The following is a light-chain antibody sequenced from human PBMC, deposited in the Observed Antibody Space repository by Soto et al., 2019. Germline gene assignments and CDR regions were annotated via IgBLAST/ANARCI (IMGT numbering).Light chain of an antibody. V-gene: IGLV2-23*01. CDR3: CSYAGRRVV. CDR1: SSDVGSYSV. J-gene: IGLJ2*01. CDR2: EGN. Sequence: QSALTQPASVSGSPGQSITISCTGTSSDVGSYSVVSWYQQHPGKAPKLMIYEGNKRPSGASNRFSGSKSGNTASLTISGQAAEDEADYYCCSYAGRRVVFGGGTKLTVL.